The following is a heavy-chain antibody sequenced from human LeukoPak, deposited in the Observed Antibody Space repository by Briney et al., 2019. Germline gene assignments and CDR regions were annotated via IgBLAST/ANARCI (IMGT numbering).Heavy chain of an antibody. J-gene: IGHJ3*02. CDR2: MYYSGST. CDR3: ARVRQEMTTIPAFDI. D-gene: IGHD5-24*01. CDR1: GDSISSYY. Sequence: PSETLSLTCTVSGDSISSYYWSRIRQPPGKGLEWIGYMYYSGSTNYNPSLKSRVTISVDTSKNQFSLKLSSVTAADTAVYYCARVRQEMTTIPAFDIWGQGTMVTVSS. V-gene: IGHV4-59*01.